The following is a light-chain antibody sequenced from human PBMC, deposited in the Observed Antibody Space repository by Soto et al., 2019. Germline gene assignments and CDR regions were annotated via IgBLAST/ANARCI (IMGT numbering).Light chain of an antibody. V-gene: IGKV1-5*01. Sequence: DIQMTQSPSTLSGSVADRVTITCGASQSISGWLAWYQQKPGKAPKFLIYDVSNLESGVPLRFSGSGSGTEFTLTISSLQPDDFSTYYCQQYRTYPWTFGQGTQV. CDR3: QQYRTYPWT. CDR2: DVS. CDR1: QSISGW. J-gene: IGKJ1*01.